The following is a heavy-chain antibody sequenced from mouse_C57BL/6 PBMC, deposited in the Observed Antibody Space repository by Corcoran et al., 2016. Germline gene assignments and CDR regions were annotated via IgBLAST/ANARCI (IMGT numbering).Heavy chain of an antibody. V-gene: IGHV9-3*01. Sequence: QILLVQSGPELKKHGETVKISCKASGDTFTTYGMSWLKHAPGKGLKWMGWINTYSGVPTYADDFKGRFAFSLETSASTAYLQINNLKNEDTATYFCALLPRIAYWGQGTLVTVSA. J-gene: IGHJ3*01. D-gene: IGHD2-1*01. CDR2: INTYSGVP. CDR1: GDTFTTYG. CDR3: ALLPRIAY.